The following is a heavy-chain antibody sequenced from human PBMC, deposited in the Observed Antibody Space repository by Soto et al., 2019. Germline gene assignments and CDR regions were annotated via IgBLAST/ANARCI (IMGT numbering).Heavy chain of an antibody. Sequence: QVQLVESGGGVVQPGRSLRLSCAASGFTFSSYGMHWVRQAPGKGLEWVAVISYDGSNKYYADSVKGRFTISRDNSKNTLYLQMNSLRAEYTAVYYCAKGGEIGDYWGQGTLVTVSS. V-gene: IGHV3-30*18. CDR1: GFTFSSYG. CDR3: AKGGEIGDY. J-gene: IGHJ4*02. CDR2: ISYDGSNK.